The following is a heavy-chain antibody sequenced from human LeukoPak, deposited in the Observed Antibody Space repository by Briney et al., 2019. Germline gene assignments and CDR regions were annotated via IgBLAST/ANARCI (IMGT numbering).Heavy chain of an antibody. CDR2: IYYSGST. J-gene: IGHJ4*02. V-gene: IGHV4-39*01. CDR3: ARARITMIAIFDY. Sequence: KPSETLSLTCTDSGGSISSSSYYWGWIRQPPGKGLEWIGSIYYSGSTYHNPSLKSRVTISVDTSKNQFSLKMSSVTAADTAVYYCARARITMIAIFDYWGQGTLVTVSS. CDR1: GGSISSSSYY. D-gene: IGHD3-22*01.